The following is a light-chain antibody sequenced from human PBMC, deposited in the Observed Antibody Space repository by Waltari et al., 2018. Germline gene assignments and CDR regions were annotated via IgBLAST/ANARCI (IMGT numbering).Light chain of an antibody. Sequence: NFMLTQPHSVSESPGRTVTISCTRTSDSIASNYVQWYQQRPGSAPTIVIYEDKQRPSGVPDLFSCSIDRSSNSASLTISGLKTEDEADYYCQSYDTSNLVFGGGTKLTVL. CDR1: SDSIASNY. V-gene: IGLV6-57*04. J-gene: IGLJ3*02. CDR2: EDK. CDR3: QSYDTSNLV.